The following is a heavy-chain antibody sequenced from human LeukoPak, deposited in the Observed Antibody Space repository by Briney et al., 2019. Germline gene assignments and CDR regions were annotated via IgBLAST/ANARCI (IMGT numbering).Heavy chain of an antibody. CDR3: AKTSGSYFAGFDC. CDR2: ISGNGGST. CDR1: GFTFSNYA. Sequence: GGSLRLSCTTSGFTFSNYAMTWVRQAPGKGLEWVSGISGNGGSTYCADSVKGRFTISRDYSKNSLHLQMNSLRAEDTAVYYCAKTSGSYFAGFDCWGQGTLVTVSS. J-gene: IGHJ4*02. V-gene: IGHV3-23*01. D-gene: IGHD3-22*01.